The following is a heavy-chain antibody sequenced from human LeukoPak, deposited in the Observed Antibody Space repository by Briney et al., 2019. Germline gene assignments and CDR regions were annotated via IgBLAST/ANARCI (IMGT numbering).Heavy chain of an antibody. CDR2: IYHSGST. V-gene: IGHV4-38-2*02. J-gene: IGHJ4*02. D-gene: IGHD3-10*01. CDR3: ARAPYGSGSYLPDY. Sequence: SETLSLTCTVSGYSISSGYYWGWIRQPPGKGLEWIGSIYHSGSTYYNPSLKSRVTISVDTSKNQFSLTLSSVTAADTAVYYCARAPYGSGSYLPDYWGQGTLVTVSS. CDR1: GYSISSGYY.